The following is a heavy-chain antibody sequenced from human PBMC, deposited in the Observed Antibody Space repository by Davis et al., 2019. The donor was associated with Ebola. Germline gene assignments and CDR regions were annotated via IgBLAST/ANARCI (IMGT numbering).Heavy chain of an antibody. CDR1: GDRVSSNTAA. V-gene: IGHV6-1*01. Sequence: SQTLSLTFAISGDRVSSNTAAWHWIRQSPARGLEWLGRTYYRSKWFVDYAVSVKSRMTINSDTSKNQFSLQLSSVTPEDTAVYYWSKDPPYDQGYDYWGQGILVTVSS. D-gene: IGHD3-22*01. J-gene: IGHJ4*02. CDR3: SKDPPYDQGYDY. CDR2: TYYRSKWFV.